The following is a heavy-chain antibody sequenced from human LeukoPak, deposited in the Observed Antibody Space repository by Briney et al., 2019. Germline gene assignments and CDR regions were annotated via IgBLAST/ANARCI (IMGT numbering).Heavy chain of an antibody. CDR3: ARVSGVRGSGIDY. Sequence: SETLSLTCTVSGGSISSSSYYWGWIRQPPGKGLEWIGYIYYSGSTNYNPSLKSRVTISVDTSKNQFSLKLSSVTAADTAVYYCARVSGVRGSGIDYWGQGTLVTVSS. J-gene: IGHJ4*02. V-gene: IGHV4-61*05. CDR1: GGSISSSSYY. CDR2: IYYSGST. D-gene: IGHD3-10*01.